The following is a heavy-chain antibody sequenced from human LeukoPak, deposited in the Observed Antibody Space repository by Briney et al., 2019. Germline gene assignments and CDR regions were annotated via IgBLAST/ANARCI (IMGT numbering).Heavy chain of an antibody. CDR1: GFTFSSYA. CDR3: AKASITIFGVVLSYDY. CDR2: ISGSGGST. Sequence: PGGSLRLSCAASGFTFSSYAMSWVRQAPGKGLEWVSAISGSGGSTYYADSVKGRFTISRDNSKNTLNLQMNSLRAEDTAVYYCAKASITIFGVVLSYDYWGQGTLVTVSS. V-gene: IGHV3-23*01. J-gene: IGHJ4*02. D-gene: IGHD3-3*01.